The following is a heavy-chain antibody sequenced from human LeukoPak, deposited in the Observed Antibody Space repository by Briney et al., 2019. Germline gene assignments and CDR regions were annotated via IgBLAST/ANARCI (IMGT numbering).Heavy chain of an antibody. Sequence: GGSLRLSCAASGFTFSSYWMHWVRQAPGKGLVWVSRIHSDGSSTSYADSVRGRFTISRDDAKSTLYLQMNSLRAEDTAMYYCARNSNGMSNWGQGTLVIVSS. CDR2: IHSDGSST. CDR1: GFTFSSYW. J-gene: IGHJ4*02. V-gene: IGHV3-74*01. D-gene: IGHD2-8*01. CDR3: ARNSNGMSN.